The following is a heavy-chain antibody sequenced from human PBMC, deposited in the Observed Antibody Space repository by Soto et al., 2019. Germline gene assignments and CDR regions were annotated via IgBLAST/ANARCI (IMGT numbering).Heavy chain of an antibody. CDR3: GKDIQRSGWSFDQ. CDR2: LISSGESP. Sequence: GGSLRLSCSSSGFTCSTQAMAWVRQAPGKGLEWVSALISSGESPDYADSVKGRFTISRDNSKNTLYLQMNSLRADDTAVYYCGKDIQRSGWSFDQWGQGNLVT. D-gene: IGHD6-19*01. J-gene: IGHJ4*02. CDR1: GFTCSTQA. V-gene: IGHV3-23*01.